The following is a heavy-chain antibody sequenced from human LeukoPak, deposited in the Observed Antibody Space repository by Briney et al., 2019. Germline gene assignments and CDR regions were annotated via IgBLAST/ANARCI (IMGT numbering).Heavy chain of an antibody. CDR3: TRNFWSNCYRAFDY. CDR2: IEYDGSYK. V-gene: IGHV3-30*19. CDR1: GFTFSSYG. J-gene: IGHJ4*02. D-gene: IGHD3-3*01. Sequence: PGGSLRLSCEVSGFTFSSYGMHGVRQAPGKGLEWVAFIEYDGSYKKEADSVKGRFTISRDKSKNTLHLQMNSLRVEDTAVYYCTRNFWSNCYRAFDYWGPGTLVTVSS.